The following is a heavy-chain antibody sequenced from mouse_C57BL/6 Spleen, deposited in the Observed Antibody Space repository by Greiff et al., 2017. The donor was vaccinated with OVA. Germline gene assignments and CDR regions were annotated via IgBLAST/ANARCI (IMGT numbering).Heavy chain of an antibody. CDR1: GYTFTDYE. D-gene: IGHD2-12*01. CDR2: IDPETGGT. J-gene: IGHJ2*01. CDR3: TRGNSFYYFDY. V-gene: IGHV1-15*01. Sequence: VKLMESGAELVRPGASVTLSCKASGYTFTDYEMHWVKQTPVHGLEWIGAIDPETGGTAYNQKFKGKAILTADKSSSTAYMELRSLTSEDSAVYYCTRGNSFYYFDYWGQGTTLTVSS.